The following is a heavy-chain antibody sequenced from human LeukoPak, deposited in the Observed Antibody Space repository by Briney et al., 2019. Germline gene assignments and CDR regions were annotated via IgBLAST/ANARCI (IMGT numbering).Heavy chain of an antibody. D-gene: IGHD2-15*01. V-gene: IGHV3-66*01. CDR1: GFTVSRNY. Sequence: GGSLRLSCAASGFTVSRNYMSWARLAPGKGLEWVSIISSGGATHYADSVEGRLTISRDISKNTLYLQMNSLRAEDTAIYYCATRGLSGYYYGMDVWGQGTTVTVSS. CDR3: ATRGLSGYYYGMDV. J-gene: IGHJ6*02. CDR2: ISSGGAT.